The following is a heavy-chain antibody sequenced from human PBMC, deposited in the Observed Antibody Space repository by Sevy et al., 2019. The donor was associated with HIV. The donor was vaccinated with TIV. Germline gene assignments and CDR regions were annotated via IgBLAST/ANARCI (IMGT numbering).Heavy chain of an antibody. Sequence: GGSLRLSCAASGFIFGNHAMSWVRQTPGKGLEWVSGITSTGSTTYYMDSVKGRFTISRDNSKNTLYLQMNSLRAEDTAVYYCAKDPEWPLWGQGTLVTVSS. CDR2: ITSTGSTT. J-gene: IGHJ4*02. D-gene: IGHD3-3*01. CDR1: GFIFGNHA. CDR3: AKDPEWPL. V-gene: IGHV3-23*01.